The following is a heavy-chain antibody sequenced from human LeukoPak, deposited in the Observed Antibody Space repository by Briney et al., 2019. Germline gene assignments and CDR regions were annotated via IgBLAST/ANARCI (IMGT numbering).Heavy chain of an antibody. CDR3: TRYDSSGYYNHDAFDI. V-gene: IGHV3-49*03. CDR2: IRSKAYGGTT. Sequence: PGGSLRLSCTASGFTFGDYAVSWFRQAPGKGREWGGFIRSKAYGGTTEYAASVKGRFTISRDDSKSIAYLQMNSLKTEDTAVYYCTRYDSSGYYNHDAFDIWGQGTMVTVSS. J-gene: IGHJ3*02. D-gene: IGHD3-22*01. CDR1: GFTFGDYA.